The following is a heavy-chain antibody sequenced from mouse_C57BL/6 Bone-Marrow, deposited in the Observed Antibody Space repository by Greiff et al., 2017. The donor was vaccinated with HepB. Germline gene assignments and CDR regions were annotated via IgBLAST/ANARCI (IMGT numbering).Heavy chain of an antibody. J-gene: IGHJ1*03. CDR1: GYTFTSYW. D-gene: IGHD1-1*01. CDR3: ARSSVVYYYGSSHWYFEV. V-gene: IGHV1-64*01. CDR2: IHPNSGST. Sequence: VQLQQPGAELVKPGASVKLSCKASGYTFTSYWMHWVKQRPGQGLEWIGMIHPNSGSTTYNEKFKSKATLTVDKSSSTAYMQLSSLTSEDSAVYYCARSSVVYYYGSSHWYFEVWGTGTTVTVSA.